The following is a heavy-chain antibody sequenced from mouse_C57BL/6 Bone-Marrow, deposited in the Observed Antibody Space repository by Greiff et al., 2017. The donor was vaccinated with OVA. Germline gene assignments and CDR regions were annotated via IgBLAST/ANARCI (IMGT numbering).Heavy chain of an antibody. Sequence: EVKLVESEGGLVQPGSSMKLSCTASGFTFSDYYMAWVRQVPEKGLEWVANINHDGSSTYYLDSLKSRFIISRDNAKNILYLQMSSLKSEDTATYYCARDRNWDGIDYWGQGTTLTVSS. J-gene: IGHJ2*01. D-gene: IGHD4-1*01. CDR1: GFTFSDYY. CDR3: ARDRNWDGIDY. V-gene: IGHV5-16*01. CDR2: INHDGSST.